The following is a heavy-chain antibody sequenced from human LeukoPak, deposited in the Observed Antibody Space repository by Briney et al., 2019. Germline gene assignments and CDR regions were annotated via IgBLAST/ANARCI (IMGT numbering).Heavy chain of an antibody. V-gene: IGHV4-34*01. Sequence: SETLSLTGAVYAGSLSGYYWSWIRQSPGKGLEWIVEINHSGSTNQNTSLKSRVTMSVDTSKNQFSLKLGSMTAADTAIYYCARGPYGGNSLRYFDYWGQGTLVTVSS. CDR2: INHSGST. CDR3: ARGPYGGNSLRYFDY. J-gene: IGHJ4*02. CDR1: AGSLSGYY. D-gene: IGHD4-23*01.